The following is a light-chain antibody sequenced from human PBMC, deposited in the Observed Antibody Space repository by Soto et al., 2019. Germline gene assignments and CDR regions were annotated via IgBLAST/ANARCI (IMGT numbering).Light chain of an antibody. CDR2: DAS. Sequence: EIVLTQSPATLSLSPGERATLSCRASQSVSSYLAWYQQKPGQAPRLLIYDASNRANGIPARFSGSGSGTDFTLIISSLEPEDFAVYYWQQRSNWYTFGQGTKLEIK. V-gene: IGKV3-11*01. CDR1: QSVSSY. CDR3: QQRSNWYT. J-gene: IGKJ2*01.